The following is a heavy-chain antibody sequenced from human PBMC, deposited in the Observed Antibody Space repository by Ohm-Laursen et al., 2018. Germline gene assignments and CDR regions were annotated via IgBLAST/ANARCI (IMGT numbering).Heavy chain of an antibody. CDR2: LFIGGLK. CDR3: AKDLARQLVKFDY. V-gene: IGHV3-53*01. CDR1: GFTVSNNY. D-gene: IGHD6-13*01. J-gene: IGHJ4*02. Sequence: SLRLSCTASGFTVSNNYMGWVRQAPGKGLEWISILFIGGLKYYTNSVKGRFTISRDNSKNTLYLQMNSLRADDTAVYYCAKDLARQLVKFDYWGQGTLVTVSS.